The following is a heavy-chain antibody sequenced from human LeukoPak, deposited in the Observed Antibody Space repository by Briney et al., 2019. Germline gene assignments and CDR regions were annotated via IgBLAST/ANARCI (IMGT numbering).Heavy chain of an antibody. CDR2: IYTTGST. CDR3: VSGGQLGGFDI. CDR1: GGSINNYY. J-gene: IGHJ3*02. Sequence: PSETLSLTCTVSGGSINNYYWSWIRQPPGKGLEWVGYIYTTGSTHYNPSLKSRVTMSLDTSKNQFSLKLSSVTAADTAVYYCVSGGQLGGFDIWGQGTMVTVSS. V-gene: IGHV4-4*09. D-gene: IGHD1-26*01.